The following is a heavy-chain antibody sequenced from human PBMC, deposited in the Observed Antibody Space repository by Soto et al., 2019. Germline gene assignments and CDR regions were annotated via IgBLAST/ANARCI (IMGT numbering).Heavy chain of an antibody. CDR3: ARGIGYGSSINCYSSRRLRFDS. V-gene: IGHV4-34*01. J-gene: IGHJ4*02. CDR1: GGSFSGYY. Sequence: QVQLQQWGAGLLKPSETLSLTCAVYGGSFSGYYWTWIRQSPEKGLEWIGEVNHSGTTYYNPSLKTRVTISVHTPKNQFSLKRSSVTAADTAVYYCARGIGYGSSINCYSSRRLRFDSWGQGTLVTVSS. CDR2: VNHSGTT. D-gene: IGHD2-2*01.